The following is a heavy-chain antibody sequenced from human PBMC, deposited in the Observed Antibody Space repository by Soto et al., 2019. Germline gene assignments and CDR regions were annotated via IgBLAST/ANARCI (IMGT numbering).Heavy chain of an antibody. V-gene: IGHV6-1*01. CDR1: GDSVSTNDAT. J-gene: IGHJ5*01. CDR3: ARLIGNSWLDS. Sequence: QVQLQQSGPGLVKPSQTLSLTCAISGDSVSTNDATWDWIRQSPSRGLEWLGRTYYRSRWQTDYEVSVKRRISINADTSNNQVSLQLNSVTPDATAVYYCARLIGNSWLDSWGQGTLVTVSS. CDR2: TYYRSRWQT. D-gene: IGHD3-16*01.